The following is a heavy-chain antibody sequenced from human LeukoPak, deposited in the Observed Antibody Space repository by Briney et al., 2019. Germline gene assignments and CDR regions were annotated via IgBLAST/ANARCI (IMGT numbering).Heavy chain of an antibody. V-gene: IGHV3-7*03. J-gene: IGHJ2*01. CDR1: GFTFSSYW. CDR2: IKQDGSEK. D-gene: IGHD6-19*01. Sequence: PPGGSLRLSCAASGFTFSSYWMSWVRQAPGKGLEWVANIKQDGSEKYYVDSVKGRFTISRDNAKNSLYLQMNSLRAEDTAVYYCARVGAVAGHWNWYFGLWGRGTLVTVSS. CDR3: ARVGAVAGHWNWYFGL.